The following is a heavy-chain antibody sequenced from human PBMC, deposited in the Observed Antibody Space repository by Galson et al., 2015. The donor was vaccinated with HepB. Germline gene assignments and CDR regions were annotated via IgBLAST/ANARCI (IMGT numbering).Heavy chain of an antibody. CDR2: IYSDGPT. CDR3: AGHTGFTMT. J-gene: IGHJ5*02. V-gene: IGHV3-53*01. Sequence: SLRLSCAASGFTVSSNYMNWVRQAPGKGLEWVAVIYSDGPTYYEDSVRGRFTISRDNAKNTVYLQMNTLRAEDTAVYYCAGHTGFTMTWGQGTLVTVSS. CDR1: GFTVSSNY. D-gene: IGHD3-22*01.